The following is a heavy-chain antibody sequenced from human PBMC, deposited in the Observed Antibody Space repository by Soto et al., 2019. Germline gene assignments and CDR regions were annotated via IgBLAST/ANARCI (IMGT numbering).Heavy chain of an antibody. D-gene: IGHD1-26*01. CDR3: ATGSFTCTGGRIGYHYNAMDV. Sequence: QVQLVQSGAEVKKPGSSVKVSCKSSGGTFSSHSINWVRQAPGQGLEWMGGIIPIFGPANFAKKFQGRVTITADESTTTAYMELSTLTSEDTAVYYCATGSFTCTGGRIGYHYNAMDVWGQGTTVTVSS. J-gene: IGHJ6*02. CDR2: IIPIFGPA. CDR1: GGTFSSHS. V-gene: IGHV1-69*01.